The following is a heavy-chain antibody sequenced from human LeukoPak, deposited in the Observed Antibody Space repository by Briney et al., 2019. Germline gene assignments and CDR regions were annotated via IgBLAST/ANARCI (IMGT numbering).Heavy chain of an antibody. Sequence: GGSLRLSCAASGFTFSSYAMSWVRQAPGKGLEWVSAISGSGGSTYYADSVKGRFTISRDNSKNTLYLQMNSLRAEDTAVYYCAIGTSSGWYDCYMDVWGKGTTVTVSS. CDR2: ISGSGGST. V-gene: IGHV3-23*01. D-gene: IGHD6-19*01. CDR3: AIGTSSGWYDCYMDV. CDR1: GFTFSSYA. J-gene: IGHJ6*03.